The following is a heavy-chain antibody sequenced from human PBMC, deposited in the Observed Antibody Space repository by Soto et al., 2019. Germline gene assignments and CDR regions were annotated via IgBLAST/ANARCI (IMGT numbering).Heavy chain of an antibody. CDR2: LYNGGAT. V-gene: IGHV3-53*04. Sequence: EVRLVESGGGLVQPGGPLRLSCEAPGFIVRSNYMTWVRQAPGKGLEWVSLLYNGGATHYAASVKGRFTISSHSSQNTMFLQMNSLRTEDTATYYCVRGRYGSEIHWGQGTKVTVSS. J-gene: IGHJ4*02. D-gene: IGHD3-10*01. CDR3: VRGRYGSEIH. CDR1: GFIVRSNY.